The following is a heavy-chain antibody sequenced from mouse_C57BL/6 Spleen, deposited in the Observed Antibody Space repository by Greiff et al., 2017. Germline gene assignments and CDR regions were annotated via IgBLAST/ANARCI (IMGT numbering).Heavy chain of an antibody. Sequence: EVKLMESGGGLVKPGGSLKLSCAASGFTFSSYAMSWVRQTPEKRLEWVATISDGGSYTYYPDNVKGRFTISRDNAKNNLYPQMSHLKSEDTAMYYCARGDLFAYWGQGTLVTVSA. CDR2: ISDGGSYT. J-gene: IGHJ3*01. V-gene: IGHV5-4*03. CDR1: GFTFSSYA. CDR3: ARGDLFAY. D-gene: IGHD3-3*01.